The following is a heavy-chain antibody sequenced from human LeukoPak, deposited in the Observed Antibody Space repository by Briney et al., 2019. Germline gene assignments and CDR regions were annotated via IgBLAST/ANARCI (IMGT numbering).Heavy chain of an antibody. CDR3: ARHGLRFLGCLPTHFDY. V-gene: IGHV4-39*01. CDR2: IYYSGST. CDR1: GGSISSSSYY. D-gene: IGHD3-3*01. Sequence: SETLSLTCTVSGGSISSSSYYWGWIRQPPGKGLEWIGSIYYSGSTYYNPSLKSRVTISVDTSKNQFSLKLSSVTAADTAVYYCARHGLRFLGCLPTHFDYGGRGPLAPVSS. J-gene: IGHJ4*02.